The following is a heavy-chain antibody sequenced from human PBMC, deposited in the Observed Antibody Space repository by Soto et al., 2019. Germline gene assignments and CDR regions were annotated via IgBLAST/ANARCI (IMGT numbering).Heavy chain of an antibody. J-gene: IGHJ4*02. V-gene: IGHV1-24*01. D-gene: IGHD3-22*01. CDR3: AAYDSSGYPTPG. CDR1: GYTLTELS. CDR2: FDPEDGET. Sequence: GASVKVSCKVSGYTLTELSMHWVRQAPGKGLEWMVGFDPEDGETIYAQKFQGRVTMTEDTSTDTAYMELSSLRSEDTAVYYCAAYDSSGYPTPGWGQGTLVTVSS.